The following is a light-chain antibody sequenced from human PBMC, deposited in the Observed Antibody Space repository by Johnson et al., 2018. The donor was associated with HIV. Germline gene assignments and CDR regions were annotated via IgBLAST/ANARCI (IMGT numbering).Light chain of an antibody. Sequence: QSVLTQPPSVSAAPGQKVTISCSGSSSNIGNNYVSWYQQIPGTAPKLLIYDNNKRPSGIPDRFSGSKSGTSATLAITGLQTGDEADYYCGTWDSSLSGVFGTGTRSPS. CDR2: DNN. CDR3: GTWDSSLSGV. V-gene: IGLV1-51*01. CDR1: SSNIGNNY. J-gene: IGLJ1*01.